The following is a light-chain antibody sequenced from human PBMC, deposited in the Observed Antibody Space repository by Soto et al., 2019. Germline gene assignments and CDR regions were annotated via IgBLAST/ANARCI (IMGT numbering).Light chain of an antibody. J-gene: IGKJ5*01. CDR2: GAS. CDR3: QQSGGSPIT. CDR1: QSVTTR. Sequence: IGVTPAPSTLSLSPGDRVTLSCRASQSVTTRLAWYQHKPGQAPTLLMSGASNRASGVPVRFSGSGSGTDFTLTITRLEPEDFALYYCQQSGGSPITFGLGTRLEIK. V-gene: IGKV3-20*01.